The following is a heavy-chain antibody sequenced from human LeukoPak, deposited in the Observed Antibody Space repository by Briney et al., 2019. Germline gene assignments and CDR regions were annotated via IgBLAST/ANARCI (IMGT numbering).Heavy chain of an antibody. Sequence: GESLKISCKGSGYSFTSYWIGWVRQMPGKGLEWMGIINPEDSDTTYSPSFQGQVTISADKSISIAYLQWSSLKASDTAMYYCARPYCSSTSCPVEIGYWGQGTLVTVSS. CDR3: ARPYCSSTSCPVEIGY. CDR2: INPEDSDT. V-gene: IGHV5-51*01. D-gene: IGHD2-2*01. CDR1: GYSFTSYW. J-gene: IGHJ4*02.